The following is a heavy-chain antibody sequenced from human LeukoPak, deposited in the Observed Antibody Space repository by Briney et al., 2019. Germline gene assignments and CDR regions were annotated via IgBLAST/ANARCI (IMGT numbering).Heavy chain of an antibody. J-gene: IGHJ4*02. Sequence: SETLSLTCTVSGGSISSGGYYWSWIRQPPGKGLEWIGYIYHSGSTYYNPSLKSRVTISVDRSKNQFSLKLSSVTAADTAVYYCARRSSGYSIRSAEYYFDYWGQGTLVTVSS. D-gene: IGHD3-22*01. CDR1: GGSISSGGYY. CDR2: IYHSGST. V-gene: IGHV4-30-2*01. CDR3: ARRSSGYSIRSAEYYFDY.